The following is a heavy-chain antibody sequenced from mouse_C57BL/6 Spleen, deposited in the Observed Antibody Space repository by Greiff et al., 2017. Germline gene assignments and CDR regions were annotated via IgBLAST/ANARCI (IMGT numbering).Heavy chain of an antibody. D-gene: IGHD1-1*01. CDR3: ARYHYYGSSYVYFDV. J-gene: IGHJ1*03. CDR1: GYTFTSYG. V-gene: IGHV1-81*01. CDR2: IYPRSGNT. Sequence: VQLQQSGAELARPGASVKLSCKASGYTFTSYGISWVKQRTGQGLEWIGEIYPRSGNTYYNEKFKGKATLTADKSSSTAYMELRSLTSEDSAVYFCARYHYYGSSYVYFDVWGTGTTVTVSS.